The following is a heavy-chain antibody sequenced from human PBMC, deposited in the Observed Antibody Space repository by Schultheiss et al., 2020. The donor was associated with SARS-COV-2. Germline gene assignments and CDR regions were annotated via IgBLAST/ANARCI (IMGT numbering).Heavy chain of an antibody. CDR2: IDWDDDK. V-gene: IGHV2-70*13. Sequence: SGPTLVKPTQTVTLTCTFSGISLNTNGVCVSWIRQPPGKALEWLALIDWDDDKYYSTSLKTRLTISKDTSKNQVVLTMTNMDPVDTATYYCARIDWLGVGWSWFDPWGQGTLVTVSS. CDR1: GISLNTNGVC. CDR3: ARIDWLGVGWSWFDP. D-gene: IGHD3-16*01. J-gene: IGHJ5*02.